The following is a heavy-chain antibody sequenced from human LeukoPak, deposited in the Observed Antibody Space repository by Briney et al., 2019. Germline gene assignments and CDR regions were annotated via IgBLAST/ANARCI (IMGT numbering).Heavy chain of an antibody. CDR3: ARLSTSVAGGDH. CDR2: IKKDGSEE. V-gene: IGHV3-7*01. D-gene: IGHD6-19*01. J-gene: IGHJ4*02. Sequence: GGSLRLSCTASGFSFSTSWMSWVRQTPGKGLEWVANIKKDGSEEFYVDSVKTRFTISRDNAKNSLYLQLNSLIVEDTAVYYCARLSTSVAGGDHWGQGTLVTVSS. CDR1: GFSFSTSW.